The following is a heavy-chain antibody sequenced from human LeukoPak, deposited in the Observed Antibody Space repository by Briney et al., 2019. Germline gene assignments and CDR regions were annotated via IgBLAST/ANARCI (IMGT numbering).Heavy chain of an antibody. J-gene: IGHJ4*02. D-gene: IGHD3-22*01. Sequence: TGGSLRLSCAASGFTFSRYWMSWVRQAPGKGLEWVANIKQDGSETYYVDSVKGRFTISRDNAKNSLYPQMNSLRAEDTAVYYCATIVYFYDSGGYFDYWGQGTLVTVSS. V-gene: IGHV3-7*02. CDR2: IKQDGSET. CDR3: ATIVYFYDSGGYFDY. CDR1: GFTFSRYW.